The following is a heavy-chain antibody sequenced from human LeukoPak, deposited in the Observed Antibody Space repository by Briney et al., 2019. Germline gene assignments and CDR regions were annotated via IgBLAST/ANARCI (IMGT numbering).Heavy chain of an antibody. CDR2: IIPIFGTT. CDR1: GGTFSNYA. Sequence: ASVKVSCKASGGTFSNYAISWVRQASGQGLEWMGGIIPIFGTTNYAQKFQGRVTITADKSTSTAYMELRSLRSDDTAVYYCARGGDYYDILAGYYNKYFDYWGQGTLVTVSS. V-gene: IGHV1-69*06. CDR3: ARGGDYYDILAGYYNKYFDY. J-gene: IGHJ4*02. D-gene: IGHD3-9*01.